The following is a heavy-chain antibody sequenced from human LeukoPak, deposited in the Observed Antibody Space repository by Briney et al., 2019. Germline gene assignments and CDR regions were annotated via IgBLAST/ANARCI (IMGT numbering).Heavy chain of an antibody. CDR2: IYYSGST. J-gene: IGHJ6*02. Sequence: ETVSLTCTVSGGSIRSYYWSWIGQPPGKGLEWIANIYYSGSTNYNRYLKSRVIISLDTSKNQFSLKLSSVTAADAAVYYCAGDSSMGVWGRGTTVPVSS. CDR3: AGDSSMGV. V-gene: IGHV4-59*01. CDR1: GGSIRSYY.